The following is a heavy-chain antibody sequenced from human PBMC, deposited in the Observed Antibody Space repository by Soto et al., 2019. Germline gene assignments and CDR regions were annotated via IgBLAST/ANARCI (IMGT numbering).Heavy chain of an antibody. CDR3: AREVAVAGTEH. CDR1: GYTFTSYY. D-gene: IGHD6-19*01. J-gene: IGHJ1*01. Sequence: QVQLVQSGAEVKKPGASVKVSCKASGYTFTSYYMHWVRQAPGQGLEWMGIINPSGGSTSYAQKFQGRVTMIRDTSTSTVYMELSSLRSEDTAVYYCAREVAVAGTEHWGQGTLVTVSS. V-gene: IGHV1-46*01. CDR2: INPSGGST.